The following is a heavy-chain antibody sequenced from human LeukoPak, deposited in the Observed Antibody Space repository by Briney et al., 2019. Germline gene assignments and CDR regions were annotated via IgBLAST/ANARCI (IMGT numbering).Heavy chain of an antibody. Sequence: ASVNVSCKASGYTFTGYYMHWVRQAPGQGLEWMGWINLNSGGTKYAQNFQGRVSMTRDTSITTAYMELNNLRSDDTAVYYCARYDTVVTPLLGLHYYYGMDVWGQGTTVTVSS. CDR3: ARYDTVVTPLLGLHYYYGMDV. V-gene: IGHV1-2*02. J-gene: IGHJ6*02. D-gene: IGHD4-23*01. CDR1: GYTFTGYY. CDR2: INLNSGGT.